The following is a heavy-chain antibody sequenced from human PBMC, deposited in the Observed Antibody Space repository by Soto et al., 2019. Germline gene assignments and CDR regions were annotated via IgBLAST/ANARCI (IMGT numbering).Heavy chain of an antibody. CDR3: ARESPPSIAVAGLDY. Sequence: QVQLVESGGGVVQPGRSLRLSCAASGFTFSSYAMHWVRQAPGKGLEWVAVISYDGSNKYYADSVKGRFTISRDNSKNTLYLQMNSLRAEDTAVYYCARESPPSIAVAGLDYWGQGTLVTVSS. V-gene: IGHV3-30-3*01. CDR1: GFTFSSYA. J-gene: IGHJ4*02. D-gene: IGHD6-19*01. CDR2: ISYDGSNK.